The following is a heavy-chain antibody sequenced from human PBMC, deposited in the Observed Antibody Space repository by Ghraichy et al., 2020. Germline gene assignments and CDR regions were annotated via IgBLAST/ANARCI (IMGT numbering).Heavy chain of an antibody. V-gene: IGHV3-7*01. D-gene: IGHD2-2*01. CDR1: AFTFSDSW. CDR3: ARYARLGY. J-gene: IGHJ4*02. CDR2: INQDGSEN. Sequence: LSLTCAASAFTFSDSWMSWVRQAPGKGLEWVATINQDGSENYYVDSVKGRFTISRDNAKNSLYLQMNSLRVEDTAVYYCARYARLGYWGQGTLVTVSS.